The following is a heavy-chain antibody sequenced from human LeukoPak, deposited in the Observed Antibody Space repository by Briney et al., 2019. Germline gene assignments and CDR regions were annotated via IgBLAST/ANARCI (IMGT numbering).Heavy chain of an antibody. D-gene: IGHD3-22*01. CDR2: FSGSGGST. Sequence: PGGSLRLSCAASGFTFSSYAMSWVRQAPGKGLEWVSAFSGSGGSTYYADSVKGRFTTSRDNSKNTLYLKMNSLRAEDTAVYYCAKPGSYDSSGYYLGNYMDGWGKGTTVTVSS. CDR1: GFTFSSYA. J-gene: IGHJ6*03. CDR3: AKPGSYDSSGYYLGNYMDG. V-gene: IGHV3-23*01.